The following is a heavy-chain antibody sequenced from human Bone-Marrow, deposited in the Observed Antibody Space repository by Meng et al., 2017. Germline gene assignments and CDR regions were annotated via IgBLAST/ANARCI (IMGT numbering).Heavy chain of an antibody. CDR2: IYPGDSDT. J-gene: IGHJ4*02. V-gene: IGHV5-51*01. CDR1: GYSFTSYW. CDR3: ARTKEYYDSSFDL. Sequence: GESLKISCKGSGYSFTSYWIGWVRQMPGKGLEWMGIIYPGDSDTRYSPSFQGQVTISADKSISTAYLQWSSLKAEDAAMYYCARTKEYYDSSFDLWGQGTVVTVSS. D-gene: IGHD3-22*01.